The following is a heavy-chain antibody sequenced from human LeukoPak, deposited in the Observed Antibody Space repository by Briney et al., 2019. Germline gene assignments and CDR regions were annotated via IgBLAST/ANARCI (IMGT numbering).Heavy chain of an antibody. D-gene: IGHD3-9*01. CDR1: GGSISSYY. J-gene: IGHJ6*03. CDR2: IYYSGST. Sequence: SETLSLTCTVSGGSISSYYWSWIRQPPGKGLEWIGYIYYSGSTNYNPSLKSRVTISVDTSKNQFSLKLSSVTAADTAVYYCARQYYDILTGYYTSDYDYYMDVWGKGTTVTVSS. V-gene: IGHV4-59*01. CDR3: ARQYYDILTGYYTSDYDYYMDV.